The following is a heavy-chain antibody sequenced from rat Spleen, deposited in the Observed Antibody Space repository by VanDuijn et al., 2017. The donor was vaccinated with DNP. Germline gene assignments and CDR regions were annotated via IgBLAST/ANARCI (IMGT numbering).Heavy chain of an antibody. J-gene: IGHJ3*01. CDR3: TLRNNPPFAY. CDR2: IRSGGST. Sequence: QVQLKESGPGLVQPSQTLSLTCTVSGFSLTSYGVSWVRQPPGKGLEWIGVIRSGGSTDYNSALKSRLSISRDTSKSQVFLEMNSLQTEDTAIYFCTLRNNPPFAYWGQGTLVTVSS. V-gene: IGHV2-15*01. D-gene: IGHD1-10*01. CDR1: GFSLTSYG.